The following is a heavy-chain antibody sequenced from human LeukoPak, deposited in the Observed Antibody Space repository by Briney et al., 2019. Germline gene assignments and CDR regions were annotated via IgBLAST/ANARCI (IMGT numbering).Heavy chain of an antibody. CDR3: ATVLLWFGELFPRFDP. J-gene: IGHJ5*02. D-gene: IGHD3-10*01. CDR2: FDPEDGET. CDR1: GYTLTELS. Sequence: ASVTVSCKVSGYTLTELSMHWVRQAPGKGLEWMGGFDPEDGETIYAQKFQGRVTMTEDTSTDTAYMELSSLRSEDTAVYYCATVLLWFGELFPRFDPWGQGTLVTVSS. V-gene: IGHV1-24*01.